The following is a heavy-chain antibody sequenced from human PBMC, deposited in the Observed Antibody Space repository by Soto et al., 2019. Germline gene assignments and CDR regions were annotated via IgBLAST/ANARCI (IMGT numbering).Heavy chain of an antibody. V-gene: IGHV4-34*01. D-gene: IGHD5-18*01. CDR3: ARGYDTALAPIF. CDR2: INHLTTT. Sequence: SETLSLTCAVYGGSFSSYHWSWIRQTPGKGLEWIGEINHLTTTNYNPSLKSRVIISLDTPKNQFSLKLSSVTAADTAVYYCARGYDTALAPIFWGQGILVTV. CDR1: GGSFSSYH. J-gene: IGHJ4*02.